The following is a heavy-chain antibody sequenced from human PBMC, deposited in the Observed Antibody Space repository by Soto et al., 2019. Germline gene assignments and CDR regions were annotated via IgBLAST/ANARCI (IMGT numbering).Heavy chain of an antibody. D-gene: IGHD5-18*01. CDR3: AKDLEDTAMGDFDY. Sequence: GGSLRLCCAASGFTFSSYAMSWVRQAPGKGLEWVSAISGSGGSTYYADSVKGRFTISRDNSKNTLYLQMNSLRAEDAAVYYCAKDLEDTAMGDFDYWGQGTLVTVSS. V-gene: IGHV3-23*01. CDR1: GFTFSSYA. CDR2: ISGSGGST. J-gene: IGHJ4*02.